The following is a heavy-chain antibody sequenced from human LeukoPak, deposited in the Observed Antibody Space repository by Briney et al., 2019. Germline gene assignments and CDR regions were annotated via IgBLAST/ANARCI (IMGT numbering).Heavy chain of an antibody. CDR3: ARDGIVGARGSFDY. D-gene: IGHD1-26*01. CDR1: GYTFTSYA. V-gene: IGHV7-4-1*02. J-gene: IGHJ4*02. CDR2: INTNTGNP. Sequence: ASVKVSCRASGYTFTSYAMNWVRQAPGQGLEWMGWINTNTGNPTYAQGFTGRFVFSLDTSVSTAYLQISSLKAEDTAVYYCARDGIVGARGSFDYWGRGTLVTVSS.